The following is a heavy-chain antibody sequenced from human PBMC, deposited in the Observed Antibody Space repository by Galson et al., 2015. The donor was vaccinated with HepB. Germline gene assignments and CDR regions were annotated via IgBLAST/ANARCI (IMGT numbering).Heavy chain of an antibody. Sequence: SLRLSCAASGFTFSSYSMNWVRQAPGKGLEWVSSISSSSSNIYYADSVKGRFTISRDNAKNSLYLQMNSLRDEDTAVYYCARKDWGSVGYFDYWGQGTLVTVSS. D-gene: IGHD7-27*01. CDR2: ISSSSSNI. V-gene: IGHV3-21*01. CDR3: ARKDWGSVGYFDY. J-gene: IGHJ4*02. CDR1: GFTFSSYS.